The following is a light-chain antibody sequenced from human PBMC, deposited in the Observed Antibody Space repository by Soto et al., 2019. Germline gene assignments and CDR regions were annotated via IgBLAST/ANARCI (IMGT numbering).Light chain of an antibody. Sequence: DLPMTQSPSSVSASVGDRVTITCRASQGISSWLVWYQQKPGKAPKLLIYAASSLQSGVPSRFSGSGSGTDFTLTISSLQPEDFATYYCQQANSFPLTFGQGTRLEIK. CDR1: QGISSW. CDR2: AAS. V-gene: IGKV1D-12*01. CDR3: QQANSFPLT. J-gene: IGKJ5*01.